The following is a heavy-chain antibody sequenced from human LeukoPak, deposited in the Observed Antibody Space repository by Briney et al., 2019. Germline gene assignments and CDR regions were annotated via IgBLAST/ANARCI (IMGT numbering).Heavy chain of an antibody. Sequence: GGSLRLSCAASGFTFSSYSMNWVRQAPGKGLEWVSYISSSSSTIYYADSVMGRFTISRDNAKNSLYLQMNSLRDEDTAVYYCAREVVVAATDWFDPWGQGTLVTVSS. CDR3: AREVVVAATDWFDP. CDR2: ISSSSSTI. CDR1: GFTFSSYS. V-gene: IGHV3-48*02. J-gene: IGHJ5*02. D-gene: IGHD2-15*01.